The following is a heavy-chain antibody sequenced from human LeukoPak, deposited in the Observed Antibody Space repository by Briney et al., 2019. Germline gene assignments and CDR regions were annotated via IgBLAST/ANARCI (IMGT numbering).Heavy chain of an antibody. CDR1: GFTFSSYA. CDR3: AKRRDAQYSSSWYYFDY. V-gene: IGHV3-23*01. CDR2: ISGSGGTT. D-gene: IGHD6-13*01. Sequence: GGSLRLSCAASGFTFSSYAMSWVRQAPGKGLEWVSAISGSGGTTYYADSVKGRFTISRDNSENTLYLQMNSLRAEDTAVYYCAKRRDAQYSSSWYYFDYWGQGTLVTVSS. J-gene: IGHJ4*02.